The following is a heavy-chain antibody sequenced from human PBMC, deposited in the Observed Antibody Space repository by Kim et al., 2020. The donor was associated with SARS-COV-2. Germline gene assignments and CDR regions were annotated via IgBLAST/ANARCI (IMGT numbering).Heavy chain of an antibody. V-gene: IGHV1-69*13. CDR2: IIPIFGTA. J-gene: IGHJ4*02. CDR1: GGTFSSYA. Sequence: SVKVSCKASGGTFSSYAISWVRQAPGQGLEWMGGIIPIFGTANYAQKFQGRVTITADESTSTAYMELSSLRSEDTAVYYCAREYPGYGDQPFDYWGQGTLVTVSS. D-gene: IGHD4-17*01. CDR3: AREYPGYGDQPFDY.